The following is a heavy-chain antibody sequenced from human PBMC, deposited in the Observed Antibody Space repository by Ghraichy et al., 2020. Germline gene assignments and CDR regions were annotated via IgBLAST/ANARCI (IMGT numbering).Heavy chain of an antibody. CDR3: GRDPNGDYVGAFDF. Sequence: GGSLRLSCAASGFIFSDYALTWVRQAPGKGLEWVSSISGSGGVTSYTDSVKGRFTISRDNSRNTLYLQMNILRAEDTAVFYCGRDPNGDYVGAFDFWGQGTLVTVSS. V-gene: IGHV3-23*01. CDR2: ISGSGGVT. CDR1: GFIFSDYA. J-gene: IGHJ3*01. D-gene: IGHD2-8*01.